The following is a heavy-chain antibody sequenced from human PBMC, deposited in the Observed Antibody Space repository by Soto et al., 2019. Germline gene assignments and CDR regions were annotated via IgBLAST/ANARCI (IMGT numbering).Heavy chain of an antibody. J-gene: IGHJ5*02. Sequence: SVKVSCKASGGTFSSYTISWVRQAPGQGLEWMGRIIPILGIANYAQKFQGRVTITADKSTSTAYMELNSLRSEDTAVYYCARSTTSCYSLCWFDPWGQGSLGTVSS. CDR3: ARSTTSCYSLCWFDP. D-gene: IGHD2-2*02. V-gene: IGHV1-69*02. CDR1: GGTFSSYT. CDR2: IIPILGIA.